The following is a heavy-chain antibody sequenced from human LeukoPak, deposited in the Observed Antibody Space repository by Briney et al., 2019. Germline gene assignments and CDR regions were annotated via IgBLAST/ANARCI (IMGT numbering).Heavy chain of an antibody. J-gene: IGHJ4*02. D-gene: IGHD6-19*01. CDR1: GFTFDDHD. CDR3: ARGSPPDS. V-gene: IGHV3-30-3*01. Sequence: GGSLRLSCVASGFTFDDHDMSWVRQAPGKGLEWVTVISYDGSNKYYADSVKGRFTISRDNSKNTLYLQMNSLRAEDTAVYYCARGSPPDSWGQGTLVTVSS. CDR2: ISYDGSNK.